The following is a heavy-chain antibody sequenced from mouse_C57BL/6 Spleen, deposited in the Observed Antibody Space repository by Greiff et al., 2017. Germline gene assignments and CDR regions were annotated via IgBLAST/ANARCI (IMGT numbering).Heavy chain of an antibody. CDR1: GFTFTDYY. V-gene: IGHV7-3*01. J-gene: IGHJ1*03. Sequence: EVMLVESGGGLVQPGGSLSLSCAASGFTFTDYYMSWVRQPPGKALEWLGFIRNKANGYTTEYSASVKGRFTISRDNSQSILYLQMNALRAEDSATYYCARYMNYGRDWYFDVWGTGTTVTVSS. CDR2: IRNKANGYTT. CDR3: ARYMNYGRDWYFDV. D-gene: IGHD1-1*01.